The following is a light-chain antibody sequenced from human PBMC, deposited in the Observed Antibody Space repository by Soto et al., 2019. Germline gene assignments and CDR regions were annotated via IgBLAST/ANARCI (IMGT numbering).Light chain of an antibody. V-gene: IGKV3-15*01. CDR2: GAS. J-gene: IGKJ1*01. CDR1: QSVSSN. Sequence: EIVMTQSPATLSVSPGERTTLSCRSSQSVSSNLAGYQQKPGQAPRLLIYGASTRATGITARFSGSGSGTEFTLTLSSLQSEDFAVYYCQQQGTFGRGAKVEIK. CDR3: QQQGT.